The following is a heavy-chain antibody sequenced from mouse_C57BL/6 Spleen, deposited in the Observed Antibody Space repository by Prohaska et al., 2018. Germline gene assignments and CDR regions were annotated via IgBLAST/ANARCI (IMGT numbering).Heavy chain of an antibody. CDR1: GFTFRDYY. Sequence: EVKSVVSEGGLVQPGSSMILSCTASGFTFRDYYMAWVRQVPAKGLEWVANINYDGSITYYLEYLKSRFIISRDNAKNILYLKMSSLKSEDTATYYFAMDGYFDAMDYWGQGTSVTVSS. V-gene: IGHV5-16*01. J-gene: IGHJ4*01. CDR2: INYDGSIT. D-gene: IGHD2-3*01. CDR3: AMDGYFDAMDY.